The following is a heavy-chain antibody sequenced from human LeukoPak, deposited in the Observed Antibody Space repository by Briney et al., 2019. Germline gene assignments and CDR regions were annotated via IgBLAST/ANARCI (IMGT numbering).Heavy chain of an antibody. CDR1: GFTFSSYA. V-gene: IGHV3-30-3*01. Sequence: SGRSLRLSCAASGFTFSSYAMHWVRQAPGKGLEWVAVISYDGSNKYYADSVKGRFTISRDNSKNTLYLQMNSLRAEDTAVYYCATKVAIYDSSGPIEFDYWGQGTLVTVSS. J-gene: IGHJ4*02. CDR3: ATKVAIYDSSGPIEFDY. D-gene: IGHD3-22*01. CDR2: ISYDGSNK.